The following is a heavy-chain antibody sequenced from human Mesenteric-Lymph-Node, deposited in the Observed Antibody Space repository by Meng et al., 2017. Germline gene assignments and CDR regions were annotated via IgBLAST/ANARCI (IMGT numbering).Heavy chain of an antibody. J-gene: IGHJ4*02. D-gene: IGHD6-19*01. CDR2: IKNDGSTT. Sequence: GGSLRLSCAASGFTFSSHWMYWVRQAPGKGLVWVSSIKNDGSTTIYADSVKGRFTISRDNAKNTLYLQMNSLRAEDTAVYYCTRWSSASGHDYWGQGTLVTVSS. CDR3: TRWSSASGHDY. CDR1: GFTFSSHW. V-gene: IGHV3-74*01.